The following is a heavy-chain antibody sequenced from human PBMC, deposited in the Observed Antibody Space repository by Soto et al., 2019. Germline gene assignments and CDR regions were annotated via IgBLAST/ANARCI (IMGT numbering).Heavy chain of an antibody. J-gene: IGHJ3*02. V-gene: IGHV3-30-3*01. CDR1: GFTFSSYA. D-gene: IGHD3-22*01. Sequence: GGSLRLSCAASGFTFSSYAMHWVRQAPGKGLEWVAVISYDGSNKYYADSVKGRFTISRDNSKNTLYLQMNSLRAEDTAVYYCARIYYYDSSGYNDAFDIWGQGTMVTVSS. CDR2: ISYDGSNK. CDR3: ARIYYYDSSGYNDAFDI.